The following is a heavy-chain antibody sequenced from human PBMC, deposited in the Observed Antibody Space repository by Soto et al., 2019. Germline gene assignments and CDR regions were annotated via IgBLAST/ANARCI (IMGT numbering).Heavy chain of an antibody. CDR3: ARAPYRGTKSRGALDM. CDR1: CDPISSGDYY. D-gene: IGHD2-8*01. CDR2: IYYSGTT. J-gene: IGHJ3*02. Sequence: QVQLQESGQGLVKPSQTLPLTCTVSCDPISSGDYYWSWIRQPPGKGLEWIGYIYYSGTTYYSPSLKNRFPMSVDTSKNQFSLKLSSVTAADSAVYYCARAPYRGTKSRGALDMWGKGTMVT. V-gene: IGHV4-30-4*01.